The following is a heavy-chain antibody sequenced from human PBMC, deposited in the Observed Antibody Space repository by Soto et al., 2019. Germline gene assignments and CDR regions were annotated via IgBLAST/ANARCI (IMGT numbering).Heavy chain of an antibody. CDR2: IWYDGSNK. Sequence: PGGSLRLSCAASGSTFSSYGMHWVRQAPGKGLEWVAVIWYDGSNKYYADSVKGRFTISRDNSKNTLYLQMNSLRAEDTAVYYCARDIAGGYDHNPRTNYYYGMDVWDQGTTVTVSS. CDR1: GSTFSSYG. CDR3: ARDIAGGYDHNPRTNYYYGMDV. V-gene: IGHV3-33*01. J-gene: IGHJ6*02. D-gene: IGHD5-12*01.